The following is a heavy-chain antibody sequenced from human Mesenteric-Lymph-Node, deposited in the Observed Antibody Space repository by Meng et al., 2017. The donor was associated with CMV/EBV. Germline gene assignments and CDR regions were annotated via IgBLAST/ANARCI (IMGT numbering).Heavy chain of an antibody. CDR3: ARGRIGSSSAWFDP. CDR1: GYTFTDYY. CDR2: TNPNSGGT. V-gene: IGHV1-2*02. J-gene: IGHJ5*02. Sequence: ASVKVSCKASGYTFTDYYIHWVRQAPAQGLEWLGWTNPNSGGTNYAQKFQGRVTMTRDTSIYTAYMELSSLRSEDTAVYYCARGRIGSSSAWFDPWGQGTLVTVSS. D-gene: IGHD6-6*01.